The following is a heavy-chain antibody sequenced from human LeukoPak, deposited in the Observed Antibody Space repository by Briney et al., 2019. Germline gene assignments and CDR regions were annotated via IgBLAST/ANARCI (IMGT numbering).Heavy chain of an antibody. J-gene: IGHJ4*02. CDR3: ARLRGYTDGPPGY. V-gene: IGHV4-4*07. CDR1: GGSISRYL. Sequence: PSETLSLTCAVSGGSISRYLWSWIRQPAGKGLEWLGRIHTSGTTTYSPSFQSRVTMSIDTSKKQISLRLSSVTAADTAVYFCARLRGYTDGPPGYWGQGTLVTVSS. D-gene: IGHD5-18*01. CDR2: IHTSGTT.